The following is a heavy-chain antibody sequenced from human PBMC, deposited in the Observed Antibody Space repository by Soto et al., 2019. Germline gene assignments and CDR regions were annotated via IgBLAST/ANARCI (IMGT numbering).Heavy chain of an antibody. D-gene: IGHD1-26*01. CDR1: GYTFTSYA. V-gene: IGHV1-3*01. CDR3: ARFNSGSYGAFDI. Sequence: ASVKVSCKASGYTFTSYAIHWVRQAPGQRLEWMGWINAGNGNTKYSQKFQGRVTITRDTSASTAYMELSSLRSEDTAVYYCARFNSGSYGAFDIWGQGTMVTVSS. J-gene: IGHJ3*02. CDR2: INAGNGNT.